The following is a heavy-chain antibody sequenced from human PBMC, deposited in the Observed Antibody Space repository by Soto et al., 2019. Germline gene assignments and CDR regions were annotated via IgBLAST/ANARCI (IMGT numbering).Heavy chain of an antibody. CDR1: GFTFSSYW. CDR3: AGGVWGYYTMAV. J-gene: IGHJ6*03. Sequence: GGSLRLSCAASGFTFSSYWMHWVRQAPGKGLVWVSRLNSDGSTTNYADSVKGRFTISRDNAKNTLYLQINSLTVDDTAVYYCAGGVWGYYTMAVWANGTPPTVSS. D-gene: IGHD3-16*01. CDR2: LNSDGSTT. V-gene: IGHV3-74*01.